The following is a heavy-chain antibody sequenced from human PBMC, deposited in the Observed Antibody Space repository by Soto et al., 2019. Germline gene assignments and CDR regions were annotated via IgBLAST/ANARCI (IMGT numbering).Heavy chain of an antibody. J-gene: IGHJ5*02. CDR1: GGSISSGGYY. CDR2: IYYSGST. CDR3: ARARTTVTTYWFDP. Sequence: QVQLQESGPGLVKPSQTLSLTCTVSGGSISSGGYYWSWIRQHPGKGLEWIGYIYYSGSTYYNPSLKSLVTISVDTSKNQFSLKLSSVTAADTAVFYCARARTTVTTYWFDPWGQGTLVTVSS. V-gene: IGHV4-31*01. D-gene: IGHD4-17*01.